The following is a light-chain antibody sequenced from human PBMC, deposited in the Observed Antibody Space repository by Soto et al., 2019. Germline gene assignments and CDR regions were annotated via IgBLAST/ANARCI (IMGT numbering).Light chain of an antibody. Sequence: EIVLTPSPATLSLSPGDRPTLPCRARQSVSRYLAWYQQKPGQAPRLLIYDAPSRATGIPDRFSGGGSGTDFTLTITSLEPEDFAVYYCQQRSNWPPITFGQGTRLE. V-gene: IGKV3-11*01. CDR2: DAP. CDR1: QSVSRY. J-gene: IGKJ5*01. CDR3: QQRSNWPPIT.